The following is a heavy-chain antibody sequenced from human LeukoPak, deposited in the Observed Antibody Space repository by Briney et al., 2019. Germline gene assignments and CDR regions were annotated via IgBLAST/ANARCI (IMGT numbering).Heavy chain of an antibody. J-gene: IGHJ4*02. CDR1: GFTFSSYA. D-gene: IGHD3/OR15-3a*01. Sequence: GGSLRLSCTASGFTFSSYAMNWVRQAPGKGLEWVSGIGAGGTFTYYADSVKGRFTIFRDNSKNTLYLQMNSLRAEDTAVYYCAKGPGWFLDLYFDYWGQGTLVTVSS. V-gene: IGHV3-23*01. CDR3: AKGPGWFLDLYFDY. CDR2: IGAGGTFT.